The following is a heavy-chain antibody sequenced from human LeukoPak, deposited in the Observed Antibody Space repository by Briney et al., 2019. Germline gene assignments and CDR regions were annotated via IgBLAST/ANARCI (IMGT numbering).Heavy chain of an antibody. D-gene: IGHD3-22*01. J-gene: IGHJ6*03. CDR3: ARGRHDITMIVVVMTSVSYYLDV. CDR2: INHSGST. CDR1: GGSFSGYC. V-gene: IGHV4-34*01. Sequence: PSETLSLTCAVYGGSFSGYCWSWIRQPLGKGLEWIGEINHSGSTNYNPSLKSRVTISVDTSKNQFSLKLRSVTAADTAVYYCARGRHDITMIVVVMTSVSYYLDVWGKGTTVTVS.